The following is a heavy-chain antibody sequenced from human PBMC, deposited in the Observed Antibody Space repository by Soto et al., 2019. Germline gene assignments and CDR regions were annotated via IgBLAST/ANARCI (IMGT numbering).Heavy chain of an antibody. CDR2: IYPGDSDT. V-gene: IGHV5-51*01. CDR1: GYSFTSYW. Sequence: GESLKISCKGSGYSFTSYWIGWVRQMPGKGLEWMGIIYPGDSDTRYSPSFQGQVPISADKSISTAYLQWSSLKASDTAMYYCAGRYCSSTSCGGDDAFDIWGQGTMVTVSS. J-gene: IGHJ3*02. CDR3: AGRYCSSTSCGGDDAFDI. D-gene: IGHD2-2*01.